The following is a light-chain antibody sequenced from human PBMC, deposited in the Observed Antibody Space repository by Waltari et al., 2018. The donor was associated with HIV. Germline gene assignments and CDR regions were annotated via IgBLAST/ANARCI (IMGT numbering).Light chain of an antibody. CDR2: DVN. CDR1: SGDIGYFNY. Sequence: QSALTQPPSASGSPGQSVTVSCTGTSGDIGYFNYVSWYQQHPGKAPKLLIYDVNKRPSGVPDRFSASKSGATASLTVSGLLAEDEADYYCAAYAGNNIVIFGGGTKVTV. CDR3: AAYAGNNIVI. J-gene: IGLJ2*01. V-gene: IGLV2-8*01.